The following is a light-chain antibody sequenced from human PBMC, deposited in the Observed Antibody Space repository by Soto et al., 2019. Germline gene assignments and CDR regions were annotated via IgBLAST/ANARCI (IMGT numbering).Light chain of an antibody. J-gene: IGKJ3*01. CDR2: DAS. V-gene: IGKV3-11*01. Sequence: ETVLTQSPATLSLSPGESATLSCRASQSVSTYFGWYQQKPGQPPRLLIYDASRRAPGVPARFTGSGSGTDFTLTITSLEPEDFAVYYCQQRRYWPITFGPGPKVDVK. CDR3: QQRRYWPIT. CDR1: QSVSTY.